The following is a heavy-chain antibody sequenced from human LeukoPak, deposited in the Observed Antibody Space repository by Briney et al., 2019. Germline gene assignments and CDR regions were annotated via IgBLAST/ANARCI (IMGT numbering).Heavy chain of an antibody. Sequence: PSETLSLTCAVYGGSFSGYYWSWIRQPPGKGLEWIGEINHSGSTNYNPSLKSRVTISVDTSKNQFSLKLSSVTAADTAVYYCASRYTYYYGSGSYHHWGQGTLVTVSS. J-gene: IGHJ5*02. CDR2: INHSGST. D-gene: IGHD3-10*01. V-gene: IGHV4-34*01. CDR1: GGSFSGYY. CDR3: ASRYTYYYGSGSYHH.